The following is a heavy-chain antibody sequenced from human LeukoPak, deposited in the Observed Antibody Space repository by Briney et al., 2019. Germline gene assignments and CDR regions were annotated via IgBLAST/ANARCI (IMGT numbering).Heavy chain of an antibody. CDR3: ARAHSSWYYYYYMDV. CDR1: GFTFSSYG. CDR2: ISYDGSNK. D-gene: IGHD6-13*01. V-gene: IGHV3-30*03. J-gene: IGHJ6*03. Sequence: GGSLRLSCAASGFTFSSYGMHWVRQAPGKGLEWVAVISYDGSNKYYADSVKGRFTISRDNAKNSLYLQMNSLRAEDTAVYYCARAHSSWYYYYYMDVWGKGTTVTVSS.